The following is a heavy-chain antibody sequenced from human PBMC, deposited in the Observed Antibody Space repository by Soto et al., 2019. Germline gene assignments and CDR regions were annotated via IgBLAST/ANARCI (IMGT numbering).Heavy chain of an antibody. D-gene: IGHD3-9*01. CDR2: ISAYNGNT. V-gene: IGHV1-18*01. CDR3: ARDPGFRSDY. Sequence: QVQLVQSGAEVKKPGASVKVSCKASGYTFTSYGISWVRQAPGQGLEWMGWISAYNGNTNYAQKLKGRVTMTADTSTSIAYMEPRSLLYDDTAMYYCARDPGFRSDYWGQGTLVSVSS. J-gene: IGHJ4*02. CDR1: GYTFTSYG.